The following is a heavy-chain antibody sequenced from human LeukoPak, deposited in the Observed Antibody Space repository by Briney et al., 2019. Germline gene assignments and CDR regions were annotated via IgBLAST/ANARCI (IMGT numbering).Heavy chain of an antibody. J-gene: IGHJ6*03. Sequence: SVKVSCKASGGTFSSYAISWVRQAPGQGLEWMGGIIPIFGTANYAQKFQGRVTITADESTSTAYMELSSLRSEDTAVYYCARNNNWGDAGYYYYMDVWGKGTTVTVSS. CDR3: ARNNNWGDAGYYYYMDV. D-gene: IGHD7-27*01. V-gene: IGHV1-69*13. CDR1: GGTFSSYA. CDR2: IIPIFGTA.